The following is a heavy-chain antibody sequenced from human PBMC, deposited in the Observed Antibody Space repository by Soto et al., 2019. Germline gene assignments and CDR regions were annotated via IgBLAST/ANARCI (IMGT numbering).Heavy chain of an antibody. D-gene: IGHD3-3*01. Sequence: SETLSLTCTVSGGSVSSGSYYWSWIRQPPGKGLEWIGYIYYSGSTNYNPSLKSRVTISVDTSKNQFSLKLSSVTAADTAVYYCARALDFWSGHGMEVWGQGTTVTVSS. CDR1: GGSVSSGSYY. CDR3: ARALDFWSGHGMEV. J-gene: IGHJ6*02. CDR2: IYYSGST. V-gene: IGHV4-61*01.